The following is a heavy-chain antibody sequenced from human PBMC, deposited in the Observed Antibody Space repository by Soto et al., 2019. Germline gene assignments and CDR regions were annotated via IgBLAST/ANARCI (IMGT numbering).Heavy chain of an antibody. D-gene: IGHD3-16*01. Sequence: GGPLRLSXAASDFSLSPYWMHWVRQVPGRGLEWVARLSSDGFGAAYADSVKGRFFISRDIARNTLSLQMNSLRADDTAVYYCARDLGGPDYWGRGTSVTVSS. V-gene: IGHV3-74*03. J-gene: IGHJ4*02. CDR3: ARDLGGPDY. CDR1: DFSLSPYW. CDR2: LSSDGFGA.